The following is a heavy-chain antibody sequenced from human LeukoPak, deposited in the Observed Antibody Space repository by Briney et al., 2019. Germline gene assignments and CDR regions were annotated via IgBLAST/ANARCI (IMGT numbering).Heavy chain of an antibody. CDR1: GFTFSSYS. V-gene: IGHV3-21*01. D-gene: IGHD2-15*01. Sequence: GGSLRLSCAASGFTFSSYSMNWVRQAPGKGLEWVSSISSSSSYIYYADSVKGRFTISRDNAKNSLYLQMNSLRAEDTAVYYCARVKTHCSGGSCYTDWFDPWAREPWSPSPQ. J-gene: IGHJ5*02. CDR2: ISSSSSYI. CDR3: ARVKTHCSGGSCYTDWFDP.